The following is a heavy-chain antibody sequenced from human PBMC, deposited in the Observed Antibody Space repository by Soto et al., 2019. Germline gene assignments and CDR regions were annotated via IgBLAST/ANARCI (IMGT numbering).Heavy chain of an antibody. CDR1: GFTFSNAW. CDR2: IKSKTDGGTT. D-gene: IGHD6-19*01. V-gene: IGHV3-15*07. J-gene: IGHJ5*02. Sequence: GGSLRLSCAASGFTFSNAWMNWVRQAPGKGLEWVGRIKSKTDGGTTDYAAPVKGRFTISRDDSKNTLYLQMNSLKTEDTAVYYCTTGDFSIAVAGTMGYWFDPWGQGTLVTVSS. CDR3: TTGDFSIAVAGTMGYWFDP.